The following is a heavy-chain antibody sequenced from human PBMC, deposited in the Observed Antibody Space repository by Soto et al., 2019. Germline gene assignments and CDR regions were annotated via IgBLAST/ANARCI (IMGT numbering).Heavy chain of an antibody. Sequence: VQLVESGGGLVKPGGSLRLSCAASGFTFNDYYMTWIRQAPGKGLEWISYISISGSNIHYADSVKGRFTISRDNAKKSLYLHMDSLRAEDTAVYFCARGWRYDFWSGYFEFWGQGAVVTVSS. D-gene: IGHD3-3*01. CDR2: ISISGSNI. CDR1: GFTFNDYY. CDR3: ARGWRYDFWSGYFEF. J-gene: IGHJ4*02. V-gene: IGHV3-11*01.